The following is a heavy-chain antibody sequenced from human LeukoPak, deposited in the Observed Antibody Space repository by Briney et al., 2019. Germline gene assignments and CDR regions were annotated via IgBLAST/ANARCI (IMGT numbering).Heavy chain of an antibody. V-gene: IGHV4-59*12. CDR3: ARDHMVRSWYFDL. CDR2: IYHSGST. CDR1: GGSISTYY. Sequence: SETLSLTCTVSGGSISTYYWSWIRQPPGKGLEWIGEIYHSGSTDYNPSLKSRVTISLDKSKNQFSLRLSSVTAADTAMYYCARDHMVRSWYFDLWGRGTLVTVAS. J-gene: IGHJ2*01. D-gene: IGHD2-21*01.